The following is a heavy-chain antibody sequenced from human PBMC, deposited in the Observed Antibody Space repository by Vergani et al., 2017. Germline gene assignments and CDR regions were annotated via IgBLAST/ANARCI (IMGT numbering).Heavy chain of an antibody. V-gene: IGHV3-9*01. D-gene: IGHD2-21*01. J-gene: IGHJ6*03. Sequence: EVQLVESGGGLVQPGRSLRLSCAASGFPFDDYAMHWVRQAPGKGLEWVSGISWNSGSIGYSDSVKGRFTISRDNAKNSLFLQMNSLRAEDTAVYYCAREGGCGGDCYRLTPLYYYYYMDVWGKGTTVTVSS. CDR3: AREGGCGGDCYRLTPLYYYYYMDV. CDR2: ISWNSGSI. CDR1: GFPFDDYA.